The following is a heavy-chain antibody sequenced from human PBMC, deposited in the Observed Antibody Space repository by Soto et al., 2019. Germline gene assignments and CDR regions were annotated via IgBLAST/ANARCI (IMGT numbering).Heavy chain of an antibody. Sequence: EVQLLESGGGLVQPGGSLRLSCAASGFTFSSYAMSWVRQAPGKGLEWVSAISGSGGSTYYADSVKGRFTISRDNSKNTLYLQMNSLRAEDTAVYYCAKVGRYFYWLLFGDFDYWGQGTLVTVSS. CDR1: GFTFSSYA. D-gene: IGHD3-9*01. CDR3: AKVGRYFYWLLFGDFDY. J-gene: IGHJ4*02. V-gene: IGHV3-23*01. CDR2: ISGSGGST.